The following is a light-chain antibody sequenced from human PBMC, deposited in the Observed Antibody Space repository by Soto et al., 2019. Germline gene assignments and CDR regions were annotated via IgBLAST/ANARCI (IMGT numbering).Light chain of an antibody. J-gene: IGKJ1*01. CDR1: QSLLHSTGYIY. Sequence: DIVMTQSPLSLPVTPGEPASFSCRSSQSLLHSTGYIYLDWYLQKPGQSPQLLIYLGSNRASGVPDRFSGSGSGTDFTLKISRVEAEDVGVYYCMQALQTWTFGQGTKV. V-gene: IGKV2-28*01. CDR3: MQALQTWT. CDR2: LGS.